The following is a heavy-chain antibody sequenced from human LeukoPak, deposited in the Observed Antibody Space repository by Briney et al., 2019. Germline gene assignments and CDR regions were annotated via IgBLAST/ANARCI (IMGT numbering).Heavy chain of an antibody. D-gene: IGHD6-13*01. CDR1: GFTFSSYW. J-gene: IGHJ6*02. CDR3: ARGRAAAGTHYYYYGMDV. V-gene: IGHV3-74*01. CDR2: INSDGSST. Sequence: GGSLRLSCAASGFTFSSYWMHWVRQAPGKGLVWVSRINSDGSSTSYADSVKGRFTISRDNAKNTLYLQMNSLRAEDTAVYYCARGRAAAGTHYYYYGMDVWGQGTTVTVSS.